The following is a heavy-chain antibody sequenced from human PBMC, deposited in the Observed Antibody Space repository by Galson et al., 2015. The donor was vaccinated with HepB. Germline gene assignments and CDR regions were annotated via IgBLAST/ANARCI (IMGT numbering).Heavy chain of an antibody. CDR3: ARDLYLITMVRGGAVDI. CDR1: GFTFSSYS. J-gene: IGHJ3*02. D-gene: IGHD3-10*01. V-gene: IGHV3-48*02. Sequence: SLRLSCAASGFTFSSYSMNWVRQAPGKGLEWVSYISSSSSTIYYADSVKGRFTISRDNAKNSLYLQMNSLRDEDTAVYYCARDLYLITMVRGGAVDIWGQGTMVTVSS. CDR2: ISSSSSTI.